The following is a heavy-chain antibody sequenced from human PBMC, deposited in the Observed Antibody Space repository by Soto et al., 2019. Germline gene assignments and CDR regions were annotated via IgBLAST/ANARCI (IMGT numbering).Heavy chain of an antibody. CDR1: GGSFSGYY. D-gene: IGHD3-22*01. CDR2: INHSGST. Sequence: QVQLQQWGAGLLKPSETLSLTCAVYGGSFSGYYWSWIRQPPGKGLEWIGEINHSGSTNYNPSLKSRVTISVDTSKNKFSLKLSSVTAADTAVYYCARGPSYYYDSSGYYGIWGQGTLVTVSS. J-gene: IGHJ4*02. V-gene: IGHV4-34*01. CDR3: ARGPSYYYDSSGYYGI.